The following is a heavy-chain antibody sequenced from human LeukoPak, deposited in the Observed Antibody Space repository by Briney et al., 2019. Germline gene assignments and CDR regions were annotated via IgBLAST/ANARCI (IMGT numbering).Heavy chain of an antibody. CDR1: GASISSYY. V-gene: IGHV4-4*07. CDR3: ARDRDVVVVAATHYYYYYMDV. Sequence: SETLSLTCTVGGASISSYYWSWIRQPAGKGLEWIGRIYTSGSTNYNLSLKSRVTMSVDTCQNQFSLKLSSVTAADTAVYYCARDRDVVVVAATHYYYYYMDVWGKGTTVTVSS. J-gene: IGHJ6*03. D-gene: IGHD2-15*01. CDR2: IYTSGST.